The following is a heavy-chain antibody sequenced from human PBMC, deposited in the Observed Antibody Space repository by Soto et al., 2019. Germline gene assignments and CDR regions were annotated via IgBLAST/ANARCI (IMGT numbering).Heavy chain of an antibody. V-gene: IGHV4-31*03. CDR1: GGSIRNGNYY. J-gene: IGHJ5*02. CDR3: AKNDKPRPWFEP. Sequence: PSETLSLTCTVSGGSIRNGNYYWSWTRQLPGKGLEWIGNIYYIWTTSYNPSLMSRVIISIDTSKNEFSLWFTSVLASDPAAYYCAKNDKPRPWFEPLGPGTLVTVFS. CDR2: IYYIWTT.